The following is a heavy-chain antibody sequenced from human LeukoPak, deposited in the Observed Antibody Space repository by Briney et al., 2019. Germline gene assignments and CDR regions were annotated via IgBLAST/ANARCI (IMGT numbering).Heavy chain of an antibody. V-gene: IGHV3-23*01. J-gene: IGHJ6*02. D-gene: IGHD3-22*01. CDR2: ISGSGGST. CDR1: GFTFSSYA. CDR3: ARRYYYDSSGYRYYYYGMDV. Sequence: GGSLRLSCAASGFTFSSYAMSWARQAPGKGLEWVSAISGSGGSTYYADSVKGRFTISRDNSKNTLHLQMNSLRAEDTAVYYCARRYYYDSSGYRYYYYGMDVWGQGTTVTVSS.